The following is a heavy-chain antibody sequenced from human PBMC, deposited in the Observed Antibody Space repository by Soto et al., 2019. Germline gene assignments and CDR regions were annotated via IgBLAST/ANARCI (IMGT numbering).Heavy chain of an antibody. J-gene: IGHJ4*02. CDR1: GGSFSGYY. CDR2: INHSGST. V-gene: IGHV4-34*01. D-gene: IGHD5-12*01. Sequence: SSETLSLTCAVYGGSFSGYYWSWIRQPPGKGLEWIGEINHSGSTNYNPSLKSRVTISVDTSKNQFSLKLSSVTAADTAVYYCARGKLRDGYNYQYYFDYWGQGTLVTVSS. CDR3: ARGKLRDGYNYQYYFDY.